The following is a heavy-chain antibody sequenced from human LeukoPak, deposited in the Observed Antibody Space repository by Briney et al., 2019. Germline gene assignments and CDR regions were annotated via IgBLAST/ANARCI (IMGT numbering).Heavy chain of an antibody. J-gene: IGHJ5*02. CDR3: ARHERSSIAMIRGVKPKKWFDP. V-gene: IGHV4-61*02. D-gene: IGHD3-10*01. CDR1: GGSISSGSYF. Sequence: SETLSLTCTVSGGSISSGSYFWSWIRQPAGKGLEWIGRIYASGGSNYNPSLQSRVTISVDTSKNQFSLKLNSVTAADTAVYYCARHERSSIAMIRGVKPKKWFDPWGQGTLVTVSS. CDR2: IYASGGS.